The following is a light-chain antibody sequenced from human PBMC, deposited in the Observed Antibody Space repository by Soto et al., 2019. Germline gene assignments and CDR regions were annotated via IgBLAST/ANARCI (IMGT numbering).Light chain of an antibody. CDR1: QSISSN. CDR2: AAS. V-gene: IGKV1-39*01. J-gene: IGKJ4*01. CDR3: QQSYSTPLT. Sequence: DIQRTQSPSSLSASVGDRVSITCLASQSISSNLNWYQQKPGKAPKLLIYAASSLQSGVPSRFSGGGSGTDFTLTISSLQPEDFATYSCQQSYSTPLTFGGGTKVDI.